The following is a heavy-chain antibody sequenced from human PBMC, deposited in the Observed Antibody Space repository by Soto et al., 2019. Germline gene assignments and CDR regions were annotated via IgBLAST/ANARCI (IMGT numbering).Heavy chain of an antibody. CDR3: ASPSGDFQH. J-gene: IGHJ1*01. D-gene: IGHD3-10*01. CDR2: ISGDGSVR. CDR1: GLTFSNYW. V-gene: IGHV3-74*01. Sequence: EVQLVESGGGLVQPGGSLRLSCAVSGLTFSNYWMHWVRQAPGKGLVWVSRISGDGSVRSYADSVKGRFTISRDNAKSTLYLQMNSLRAEDTAVHYWASPSGDFQHWGQGTLVTVSS.